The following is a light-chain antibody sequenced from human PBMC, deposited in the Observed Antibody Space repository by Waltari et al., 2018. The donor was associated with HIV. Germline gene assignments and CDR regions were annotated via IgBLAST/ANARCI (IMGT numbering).Light chain of an antibody. CDR1: QSIITW. J-gene: IGKJ2*01. V-gene: IGKV1-5*03. CDR3: QQYHSYPYT. CDR2: KAS. Sequence: DIQMTQSPSTLSAFVGDKLTITCRASQSIITWLAWYQHKPGKAPKVLIYKASTLEFGAPSSFSGSGSGTEFTLTISSLHPDDFATYYCQQYHSYPYTFGQGTHLEIK.